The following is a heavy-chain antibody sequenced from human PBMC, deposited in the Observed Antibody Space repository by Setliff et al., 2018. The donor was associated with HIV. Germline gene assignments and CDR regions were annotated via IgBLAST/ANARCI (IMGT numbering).Heavy chain of an antibody. Sequence: ASETLSLTCTVTGGSISSGGFYWTWIRQHPGKGLEWIGYIYNTGSTYHSPSLESRVTISIDTSKTQFSLKLSSVTAADTAVYYCARGGLGVVGAIDYWSQGTLVTVSS. CDR1: GGSISSGGFY. CDR2: IYNTGST. J-gene: IGHJ4*02. V-gene: IGHV4-31*03. D-gene: IGHD2-15*01. CDR3: ARGGLGVVGAIDY.